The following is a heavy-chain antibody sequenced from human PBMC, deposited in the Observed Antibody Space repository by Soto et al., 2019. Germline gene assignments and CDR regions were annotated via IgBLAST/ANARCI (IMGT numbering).Heavy chain of an antibody. J-gene: IGHJ5*02. Sequence: SVKVPCKASGGTFSSYAISWVRQAPGQGLEWMGGIIPIFGTANYAQKFQGRVTITADESTSTAYMELSSLRSEDTAVYYCARDPDYYDSSGYYPNWFDPWGQGTLVTVSS. CDR1: GGTFSSYA. V-gene: IGHV1-69*13. CDR3: ARDPDYYDSSGYYPNWFDP. CDR2: IIPIFGTA. D-gene: IGHD3-22*01.